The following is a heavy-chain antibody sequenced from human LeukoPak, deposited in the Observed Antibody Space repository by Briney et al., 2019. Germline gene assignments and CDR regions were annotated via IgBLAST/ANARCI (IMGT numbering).Heavy chain of an antibody. V-gene: IGHV4-59*01. CDR3: ARELWFGSENDGSRSGLGY. J-gene: IGHJ4*02. Sequence: KPSETLSLTCTVSGGSISSYYWSWIRQPPGKGLEWIGYIYYSGSTNYNPSLKSRVTISVDTSKNQFSLKLSSVTAADTAVYYCARELWFGSENDGSRSGLGYWGQGTLVTVSS. CDR2: IYYSGST. CDR1: GGSISSYY. D-gene: IGHD3-10*01.